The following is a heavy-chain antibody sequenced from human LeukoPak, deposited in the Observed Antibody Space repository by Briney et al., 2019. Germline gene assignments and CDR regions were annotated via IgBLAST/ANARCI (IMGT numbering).Heavy chain of an antibody. J-gene: IGHJ4*02. CDR3: ARGHYDFWSGPPADY. CDR2: IYYSGST. V-gene: IGHV4-61*01. Sequence: SETLSLTCTVSGGSISSSSYYWSWIRQPPGKGLEWIGYIYYSGSTNYNPSLKSRVTISVDTSKNQFSLKLSSVTAADTAVYYCARGHYDFWSGPPADYWGQGTLVTVSS. D-gene: IGHD3-3*01. CDR1: GGSISSSSYY.